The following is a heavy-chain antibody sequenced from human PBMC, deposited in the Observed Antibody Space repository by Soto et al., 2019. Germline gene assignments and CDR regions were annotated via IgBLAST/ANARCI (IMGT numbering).Heavy chain of an antibody. CDR1: GGSISNYY. V-gene: IGHV4-59*01. D-gene: IGHD1-1*01. Sequence: QVQLQESGPGLVKPSETLSLTCTGSGGSISNYYWNLVRQPPGKGLEWIGYIYYIASTNHNPSLTSRVTISIDTSKTQFSLQLNSLTAADTAVYYCARESGNDGGIYYGLDVWGHGTTVTVSS. J-gene: IGHJ6*02. CDR2: IYYIAST. CDR3: ARESGNDGGIYYGLDV.